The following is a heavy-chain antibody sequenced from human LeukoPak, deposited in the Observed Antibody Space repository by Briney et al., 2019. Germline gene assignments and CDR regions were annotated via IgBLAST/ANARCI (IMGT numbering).Heavy chain of an antibody. CDR1: GGSISSGSYF. CDR2: INSRGST. J-gene: IGHJ3*02. V-gene: IGHV4-39*01. Sequence: SETLSLTCTVSGGSISSGSYFWIWIRRPPGMGLEWIGSINSRGSTYYNPSLKSRVTISVDTSNNQFSLKLSSVTAADTALYYCARQMAVAGEWAFDIWGQGTMVTVSS. CDR3: ARQMAVAGEWAFDI. D-gene: IGHD6-19*01.